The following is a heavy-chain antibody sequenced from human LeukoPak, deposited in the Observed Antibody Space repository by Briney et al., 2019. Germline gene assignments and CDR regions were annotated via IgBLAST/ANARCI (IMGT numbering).Heavy chain of an antibody. J-gene: IGHJ4*02. CDR2: ISTTGNTI. CDR3: ARGGPYCGGDCYSGGAY. D-gene: IGHD2-21*02. V-gene: IGHV3-48*03. CDR1: GFTFSSYE. Sequence: GGSLRLSCAASGFTFSSYEMNWVRQAPGKGLEWVSYISTTGNTIYYADSVKGRVTISRDNAKKSMYLQMNSLRAEDTAVYYCARGGPYCGGDCYSGGAYWGQGTLVTVSS.